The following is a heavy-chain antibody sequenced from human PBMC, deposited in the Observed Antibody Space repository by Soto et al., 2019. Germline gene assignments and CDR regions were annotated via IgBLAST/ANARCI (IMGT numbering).Heavy chain of an antibody. V-gene: IGHV3-23*01. CDR2: ISGSGGST. CDR3: AKVRADYYDSSGPIDY. J-gene: IGHJ4*02. D-gene: IGHD3-22*01. CDR1: GFTFSSYV. Sequence: EVQLLESGGGLVQPGGSLRLSCAASGFTFSSYVMSWVRQAPGKGLEWVSAISGSGGSTYYGDSVKGRFTISRDNSKNPLYLQMIGLRAEDTAVYYCAKVRADYYDSSGPIDYWGQGTLVTVSS.